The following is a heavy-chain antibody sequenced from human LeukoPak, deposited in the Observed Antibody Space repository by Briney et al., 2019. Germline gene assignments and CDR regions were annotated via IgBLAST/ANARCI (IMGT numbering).Heavy chain of an antibody. CDR3: ARSSKTYYMDV. J-gene: IGHJ6*03. V-gene: IGHV4-59*13. Sequence: SETLSLTCTVSGGSISTYFRTWIRQPPGKGLEWVGYIYYSGSTHYNSPLKSRVSISIDTSNNQFSLQLNSVTAADTAVYYCARSSKTYYMDVWGRGTTVTVSS. CDR1: GGSISTYF. CDR2: IYYSGST.